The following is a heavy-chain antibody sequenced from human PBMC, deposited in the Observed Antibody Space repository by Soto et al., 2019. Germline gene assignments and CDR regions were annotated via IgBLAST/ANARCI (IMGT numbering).Heavy chain of an antibody. D-gene: IGHD3-9*01. Sequence: SETLSLTCTVSGGSISSYYWSWIRQPAGKGLEWIGRIYTSGSTNYNPSLKSRVTMSVDTSKNQFSLKLSSVTAADTAVYYCAREYYDILTGYLNFDYWGQGTLVTVSS. V-gene: IGHV4-4*07. CDR1: GGSISSYY. CDR3: AREYYDILTGYLNFDY. CDR2: IYTSGST. J-gene: IGHJ4*02.